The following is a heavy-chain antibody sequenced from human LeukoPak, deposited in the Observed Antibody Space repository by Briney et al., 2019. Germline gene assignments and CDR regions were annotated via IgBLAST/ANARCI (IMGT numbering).Heavy chain of an antibody. Sequence: GRSLRLSCAASGFTFSSYGMHWVRQAPGKGLEWVAVIWYDGSNKYYADSVKGRFTISRDNSKNTLYLQMNSLRAEDTAVYYCARAGRNSNGRFAYWGQGTLVTVSS. J-gene: IGHJ4*02. CDR2: IWYDGSNK. D-gene: IGHD4-11*01. V-gene: IGHV3-33*01. CDR3: ARAGRNSNGRFAY. CDR1: GFTFSSYG.